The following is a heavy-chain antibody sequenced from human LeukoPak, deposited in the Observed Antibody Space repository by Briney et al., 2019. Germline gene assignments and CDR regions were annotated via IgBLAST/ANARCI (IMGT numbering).Heavy chain of an antibody. D-gene: IGHD2-21*01. CDR2: INHSGST. Sequence: SETLSLTCAVYGGSFSGYYWSWIRQPPGKGLEWIGEINHSGSTNYNPSLKSRVTISVDTSKNQFSLKLSSVTVADTAVYYCARGLRRVIGVWGKGTTVTVSS. CDR3: ARGLRRVIGV. CDR1: GGSFSGYY. V-gene: IGHV4-34*01. J-gene: IGHJ6*04.